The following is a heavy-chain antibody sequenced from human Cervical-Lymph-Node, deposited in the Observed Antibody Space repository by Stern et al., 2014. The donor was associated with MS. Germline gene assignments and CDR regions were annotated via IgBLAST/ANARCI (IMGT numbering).Heavy chain of an antibody. J-gene: IGHJ5*01. V-gene: IGHV4-31*03. D-gene: IGHD2-2*01. CDR2: IYHRGST. CDR3: ARKGAIVPAAIENWFDS. Sequence: QLQLQESGPGLVKPSQTLSLTCTVSGGSISSGGYFWSWIRQHPGKGLEWIGDIYHRGSTSYNPSLQSRVTISVDTSKNQFSLNLSSVTAADTAVYYCARKGAIVPAAIENWFDSWGQGTLVTVSS. CDR1: GGSISSGGYF.